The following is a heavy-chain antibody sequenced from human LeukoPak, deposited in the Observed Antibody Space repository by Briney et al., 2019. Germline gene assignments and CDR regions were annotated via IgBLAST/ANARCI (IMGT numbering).Heavy chain of an antibody. D-gene: IGHD6-13*01. Sequence: PGGSLRLSCAASGLTFSSYWMHWVRQAPGKGLVWVSRINSDGSSTSYADSVKGRFTISRDNAKNTLYLQMNSLRAEDTAVYYCARDLEYSSSWYQVWFDPWGQGTLVTVSS. J-gene: IGHJ5*02. CDR2: INSDGSST. CDR3: ARDLEYSSSWYQVWFDP. CDR1: GLTFSSYW. V-gene: IGHV3-74*01.